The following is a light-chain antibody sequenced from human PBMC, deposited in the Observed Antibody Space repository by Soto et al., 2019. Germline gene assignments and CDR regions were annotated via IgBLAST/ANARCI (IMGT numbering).Light chain of an antibody. J-gene: IGKJ1*01. CDR1: QSISLW. V-gene: IGKV1-5*01. CDR2: DAY. CDR3: KQYYSYPRT. Sequence: DIQMTQSPSTLPASVGDRVTITCRASQSISLWLAWYQQKPGKAPKLLIHDAYTLESGVQSRFSGSGSGTEFTLTISSLQPDDFATYYCKQYYSYPRTFGQGTKVDIK.